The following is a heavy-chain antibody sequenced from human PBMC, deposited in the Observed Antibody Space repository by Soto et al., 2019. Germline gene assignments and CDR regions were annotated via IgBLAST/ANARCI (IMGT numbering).Heavy chain of an antibody. Sequence: QVQLVQSGGGLVKPGGSLRLSCTTSGFTFNAFYMSWVRQAPGKGLEWVSYISSDSKTVYYADFVKGRFTISRDNAQNSLYSQMNSLSAGDTAVYYCVRDRAQAWIRLWGQGTLVTVSS. CDR3: VRDRAQAWIRL. V-gene: IGHV3-11*01. J-gene: IGHJ4*02. CDR1: GFTFNAFY. CDR2: ISSDSKTV. D-gene: IGHD5-18*01.